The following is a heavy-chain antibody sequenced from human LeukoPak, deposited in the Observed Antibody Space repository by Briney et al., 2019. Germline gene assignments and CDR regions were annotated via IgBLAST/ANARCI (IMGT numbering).Heavy chain of an antibody. CDR1: GFTLSSYS. Sequence: GGSLRLSCAASGFTLSSYSMNWVRQAPGKGLEWVSSISRSSAYIYYADSVKGRFTISRDNAKNSLYLQMNSLRAEDTAVYYCAKGALQYYDSSGYSDAFDIWGQGTMVTVSS. CDR3: AKGALQYYDSSGYSDAFDI. CDR2: ISRSSAYI. V-gene: IGHV3-21*01. J-gene: IGHJ3*02. D-gene: IGHD3-22*01.